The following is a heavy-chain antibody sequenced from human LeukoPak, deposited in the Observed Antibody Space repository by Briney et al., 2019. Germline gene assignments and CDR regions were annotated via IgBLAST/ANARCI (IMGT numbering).Heavy chain of an antibody. CDR1: GFTFNTHA. V-gene: IGHV3-64D*06. D-gene: IGHD3-22*01. CDR3: VKDRYYDSSGYFDY. J-gene: IGHJ4*02. Sequence: GRSLRLSCSASGFTFNTHAMHWVRQAPGKGLEYVSSITNNGGSTYYADSVKGRFTISRDNSKNTLYLQMSSLRAEDTAVYYCVKDRYYDSSGYFDYWGQGTLVTVSS. CDR2: ITNNGGST.